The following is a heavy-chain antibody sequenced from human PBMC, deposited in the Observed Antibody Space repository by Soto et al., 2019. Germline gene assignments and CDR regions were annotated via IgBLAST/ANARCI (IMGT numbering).Heavy chain of an antibody. CDR1: GYTFTSYG. V-gene: IGHV1-18*01. Sequence: QVQLVQSGAEVKKPGASVKVSCKASGYTFTSYGISWVRQAPGQGLEWMGWISAYNGNTNYAQKLQGRVTMTTDTSTSTAYMGLRSLRSDDTAVYYCARTITMVRGVIIRGGWFDPWGQGTLVTVSS. CDR2: ISAYNGNT. CDR3: ARTITMVRGVIIRGGWFDP. D-gene: IGHD3-10*01. J-gene: IGHJ5*02.